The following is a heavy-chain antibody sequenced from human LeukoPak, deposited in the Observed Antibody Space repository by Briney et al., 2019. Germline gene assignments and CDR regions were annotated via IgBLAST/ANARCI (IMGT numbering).Heavy chain of an antibody. CDR3: ARAPPYSSSWNYYYYYYMDV. CDR2: NSAYNGNT. Sequence: ASVKVSSKASGYTFTSHGISWVRQAPGQGLDWMGWNSAYNGNTNYAQKLQGRVTMTTDTSTSTAYMELRSLRSDDTAVYYCARAPPYSSSWNYYYYYYMDVWGKGTTVTISS. J-gene: IGHJ6*03. CDR1: GYTFTSHG. D-gene: IGHD6-13*01. V-gene: IGHV1-18*01.